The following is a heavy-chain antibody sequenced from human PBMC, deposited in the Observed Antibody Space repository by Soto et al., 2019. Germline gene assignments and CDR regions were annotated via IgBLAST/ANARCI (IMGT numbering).Heavy chain of an antibody. Sequence: SETLSLTCIVSGDSVTSGRYYWTWLRQPPGKGLEWIGYISYTGRTKYNPSLQSRVTISVDTSKNDFSLNLSSVTAADTAVYFCAREWGLLPYYVMNVWGHGTSVPVSS. D-gene: IGHD7-27*01. CDR2: ISYTGRT. V-gene: IGHV4-61*03. CDR1: GDSVTSGRYY. CDR3: AREWGLLPYYVMNV. J-gene: IGHJ6*02.